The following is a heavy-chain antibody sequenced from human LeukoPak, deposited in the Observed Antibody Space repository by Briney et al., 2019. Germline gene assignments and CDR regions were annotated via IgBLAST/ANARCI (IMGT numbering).Heavy chain of an antibody. CDR2: ISGSGGST. V-gene: IGHV3-23*01. D-gene: IGHD3-16*02. Sequence: PGGSLRLSCAASGFTFSSYAMSWVRQAPGKGLEWVSAISGSGGSTYYADSVKGRFTISRDNSKNTLYLQMSSLRAEDTAVYYCARGLGLGELSYWGQGTLVTVSS. CDR1: GFTFSSYA. J-gene: IGHJ4*02. CDR3: ARGLGLGELSY.